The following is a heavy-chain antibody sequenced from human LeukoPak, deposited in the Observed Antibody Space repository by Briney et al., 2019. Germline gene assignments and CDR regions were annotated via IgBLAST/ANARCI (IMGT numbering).Heavy chain of an antibody. J-gene: IGHJ3*02. D-gene: IGHD2-15*01. CDR3: ARLLRWSEDGFDI. CDR1: DDSISNYF. V-gene: IGHV4-4*09. Sequence: SETLSLTCTVSDDSISNYFWSWIRQSPGQGLEWIGYISTSGRTNYNPSLESRVSISVATSENQFSLKLRSMTAADTAVYYCARLLRWSEDGFDIWGQGTMVSDSS. CDR2: ISTSGRT.